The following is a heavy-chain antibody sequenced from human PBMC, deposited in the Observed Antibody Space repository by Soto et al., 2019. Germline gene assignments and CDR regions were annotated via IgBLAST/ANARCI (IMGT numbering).Heavy chain of an antibody. V-gene: IGHV4-31*03. CDR1: GGSISSGGYY. J-gene: IGHJ6*02. Sequence: PSETLSLTCTVSGGSISSGGYYWSWIRQHPGKGLEWIGYIYYSRSTYYNPSLKSRVTISVDTSKNQFSLKLSSVTAADTAVYYCARHNYDSSGTAVDVWGQGTTVTVSS. CDR3: ARHNYDSSGTAVDV. CDR2: IYYSRST. D-gene: IGHD3-22*01.